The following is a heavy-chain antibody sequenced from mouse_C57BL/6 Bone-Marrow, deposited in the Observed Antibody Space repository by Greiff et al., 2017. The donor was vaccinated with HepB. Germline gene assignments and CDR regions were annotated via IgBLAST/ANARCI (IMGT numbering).Heavy chain of an antibody. Sequence: QVQLQQPGAELVKPGASVKLSCKASGYTFTSYWMHWVKQRPGQGLEWIGMIHPNSGSTNYNEKFKSKATLTVDKSSSTAYMQLSSLTSEDSAVYYGARRGYDGLDYFDYWGQGTTLTVSS. CDR2: IHPNSGST. V-gene: IGHV1-64*01. D-gene: IGHD2-2*01. CDR1: GYTFTSYW. J-gene: IGHJ2*01. CDR3: ARRGYDGLDYFDY.